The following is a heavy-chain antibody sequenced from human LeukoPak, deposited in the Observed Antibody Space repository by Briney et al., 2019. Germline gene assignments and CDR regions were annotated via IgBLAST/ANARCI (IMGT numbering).Heavy chain of an antibody. Sequence: SVKVSCKASGGTFSSYAISWVRQAPGQGLEWMGGIIPIFGTANYAQKFQGRVTITADKSTSTAYMELSSLRSEDTAVYYCARGPIGGLRKGFDIWGQGTLVTVSS. J-gene: IGHJ4*02. V-gene: IGHV1-69*06. CDR3: ARGPIGGLRKGFDI. D-gene: IGHD1-26*01. CDR1: GGTFSSYA. CDR2: IIPIFGTA.